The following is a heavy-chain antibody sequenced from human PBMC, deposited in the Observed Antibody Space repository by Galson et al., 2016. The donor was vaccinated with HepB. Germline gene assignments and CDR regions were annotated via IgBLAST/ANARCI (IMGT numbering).Heavy chain of an antibody. CDR3: TPLRSGIATP. V-gene: IGHV3-15*01. CDR1: GFTFSNAW. J-gene: IGHJ5*02. CDR2: MKSKTEGGTT. Sequence: SLRLSCAASGFTFSNAWMNWVRQAPGKGLEWVGRMKSKTEGGTTDYAAPVKGRFTISRDDSKDTLYLQMNSLKTEDTAVYYCTPLRSGIATPWGQGTLVTVSS. D-gene: IGHD1-1*01.